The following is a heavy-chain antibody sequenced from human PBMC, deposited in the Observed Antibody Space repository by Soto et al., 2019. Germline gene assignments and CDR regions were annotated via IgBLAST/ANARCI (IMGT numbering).Heavy chain of an antibody. CDR3: ARLRAAAVLDY. CDR2: IYSGGST. D-gene: IGHD6-13*01. Sequence: EVQLVESGGGLVQPGGSLRLSCAASGFTVSSNYMSWVRQAPGKGLEWVSVIYSGGSTYYADSVKGRFTISRDNSKNTLYLQMTSLRAEDTAVYYCARLRAAAVLDYWGQGTLVTVSS. CDR1: GFTVSSNY. V-gene: IGHV3-66*01. J-gene: IGHJ4*02.